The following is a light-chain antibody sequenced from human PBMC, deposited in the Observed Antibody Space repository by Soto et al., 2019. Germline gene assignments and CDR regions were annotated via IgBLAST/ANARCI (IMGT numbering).Light chain of an antibody. CDR1: QDSRNY. Sequence: DIQMTQTPSSLSASVGDGVTITCQASQDSRNYLNWYQQKPGKAPKLLIYEASNLETGGPSRFSGSGAGTDFTFTSSSLQPEDIATYYCQQYDKLTRTFGEGTKVEI. V-gene: IGKV1-33*01. J-gene: IGKJ4*01. CDR2: EAS. CDR3: QQYDKLTRT.